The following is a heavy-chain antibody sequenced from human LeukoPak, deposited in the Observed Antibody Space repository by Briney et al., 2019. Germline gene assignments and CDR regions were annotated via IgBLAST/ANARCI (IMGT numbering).Heavy chain of an antibody. V-gene: IGHV3-30-3*01. CDR2: ISYDGSNK. CDR1: GFTFSSYA. J-gene: IGHJ4*02. CDR3: AKDIVVGATSSFDY. D-gene: IGHD1-26*01. Sequence: HPGGSLRLSCAASGFTFSSYAMHWVRQAPGKGLEWVAVISYDGSNKYCADSVKGRFTISRDNSKNTLYLQMNSLRAEDTAVYYCAKDIVVGATSSFDYWGQGTLVTVSS.